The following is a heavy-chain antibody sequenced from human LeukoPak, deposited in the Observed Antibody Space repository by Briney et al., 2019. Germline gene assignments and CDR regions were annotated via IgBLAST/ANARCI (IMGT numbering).Heavy chain of an antibody. CDR2: ISGSGGST. V-gene: IGHV3-23*01. CDR1: GFTFSSYA. D-gene: IGHD3-16*02. J-gene: IGHJ4*02. Sequence: GGSLRLSCAASGFTFSSYAMSWVRQAPGKGLEWVSAISGSGGSTYYADSVKGRFTISRDNAKNSLYLQMNSLRAEDTAVYYCARDPYVWGGYLVYWGQGTLVTVSS. CDR3: ARDPYVWGGYLVY.